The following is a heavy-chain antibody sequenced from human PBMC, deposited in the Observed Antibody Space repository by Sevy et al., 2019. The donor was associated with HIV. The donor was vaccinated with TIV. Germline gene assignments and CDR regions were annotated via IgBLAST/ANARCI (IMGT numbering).Heavy chain of an antibody. D-gene: IGHD5-18*01. CDR3: ARFRNRDSYGPIYFDY. Sequence: SETLSLTCAVYGGSFSGYYWSWIRQPPGKGLEWIGEINDSGSTNYNPSLKSRVTISVDTSKNQFSLKLSSVTAADTAVYYCARFRNRDSYGPIYFDYWGQGTLVTVSS. V-gene: IGHV4-34*01. CDR1: GGSFSGYY. J-gene: IGHJ4*02. CDR2: INDSGST.